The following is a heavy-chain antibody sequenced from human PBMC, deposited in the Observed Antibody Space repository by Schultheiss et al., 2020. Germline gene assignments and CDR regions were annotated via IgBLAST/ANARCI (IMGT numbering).Heavy chain of an antibody. Sequence: SQTLSLTCAVYGGSFSGYYWSWIRQPPGKGLEWIGEINHSGSTNYNPSLKSRVTISVDTSKNQFSLKLSSVTAADTAVYYCARGARGLVSATVGRFDPWGQGTLGTVSA. CDR3: ARGARGLVSATVGRFDP. CDR1: GGSFSGYY. J-gene: IGHJ5*02. CDR2: INHSGST. V-gene: IGHV4-34*01. D-gene: IGHD4-11*01.